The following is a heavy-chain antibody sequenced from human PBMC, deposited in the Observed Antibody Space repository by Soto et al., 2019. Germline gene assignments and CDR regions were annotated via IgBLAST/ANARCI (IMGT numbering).Heavy chain of an antibody. Sequence: SETLSLTCAVSGDSISSGGYSWSWIRQPPGKGLEWIGYIYHSGTSYYNPSLKSRITMSLDRSENQFSLKLNSVTAADTAVYFCARTMVHGIIPIWFDPWGQGALVTVSS. CDR1: GDSISSGGYS. CDR3: ARTMVHGIIPIWFDP. CDR2: IYHSGTS. J-gene: IGHJ5*02. D-gene: IGHD3-10*01. V-gene: IGHV4-30-2*01.